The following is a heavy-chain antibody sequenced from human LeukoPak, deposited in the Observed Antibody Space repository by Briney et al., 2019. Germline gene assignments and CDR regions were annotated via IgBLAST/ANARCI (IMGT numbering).Heavy chain of an antibody. CDR3: ARLGYYDSSGPHY. D-gene: IGHD3-22*01. CDR2: IWYDGSNK. CDR1: GFTFSSYG. Sequence: GRSLRLSCAASGFTFSSYGMHWVRQAPGKGLEWVAVIWYDGSNKYYADSVKGRFTISRDNSKNTLYLQMNSLRAEDTAVYYCARLGYYDSSGPHYWGQGTLVTVSS. J-gene: IGHJ4*02. V-gene: IGHV3-33*01.